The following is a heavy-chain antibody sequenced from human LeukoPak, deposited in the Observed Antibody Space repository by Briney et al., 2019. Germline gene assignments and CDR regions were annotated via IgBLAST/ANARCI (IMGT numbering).Heavy chain of an antibody. Sequence: AASVKVSCKVSGYTLTELSMHWVRQAPGKGLEWMGGFDPEDGETIYAQKFQGRVTMTEDTSTDTAYMELSSLRSEDTAVYYCATGFPHYGDPAMNWFDPWGQGTLVTVSS. V-gene: IGHV1-24*01. CDR3: ATGFPHYGDPAMNWFDP. J-gene: IGHJ5*02. CDR1: GYTLTELS. CDR2: FDPEDGET. D-gene: IGHD4-17*01.